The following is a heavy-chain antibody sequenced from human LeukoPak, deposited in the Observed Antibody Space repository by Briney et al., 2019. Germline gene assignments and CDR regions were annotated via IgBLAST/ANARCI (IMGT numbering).Heavy chain of an antibody. CDR3: ARDFRNKGMDV. V-gene: IGHV3-11*01. CDR1: GFALGDYY. Sequence: GGSLRLSCAASGFALGDYYMSWIRQAPGKGLEWVAYISNSRGSATSYADSVKGRFTNSRDYAKNSLYLQMNSLRADDTAVYYCARDFRNKGMDVWGQGTTVTVSS. J-gene: IGHJ6*02. D-gene: IGHD2/OR15-2a*01. CDR2: ISNSRGSAT.